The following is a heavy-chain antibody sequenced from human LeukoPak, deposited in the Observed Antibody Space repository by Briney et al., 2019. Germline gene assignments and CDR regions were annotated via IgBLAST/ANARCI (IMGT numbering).Heavy chain of an antibody. CDR1: GGTFSSYA. Sequence: ASVKVSCKASGGTFSSYAISWVRQAPGQGLEWMGGIIPIFGTANYAQKFQGRVTITADESTSTAYMELSSLRSEDTAAYYCARGDDVTGYYPCWFDPWGQGTLVTVSS. CDR2: IIPIFGTA. D-gene: IGHD3-9*01. J-gene: IGHJ5*02. V-gene: IGHV1-69*13. CDR3: ARGDDVTGYYPCWFDP.